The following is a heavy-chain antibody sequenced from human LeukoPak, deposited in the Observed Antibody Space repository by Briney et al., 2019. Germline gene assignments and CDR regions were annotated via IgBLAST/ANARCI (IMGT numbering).Heavy chain of an antibody. V-gene: IGHV1-2*02. CDR1: GYTFTGYY. D-gene: IGHD6-19*01. CDR3: ARLASVPG. CDR2: IHPNGGGT. J-gene: IGHJ1*01. Sequence: ASVKVSCKASGYTFTGYYLHWVRQAPGQGLEWMGWIHPNGGGTNYAQKFQGRVTMTRDTSISTAYMELSSLRSDDTAVYFCARLASVPGWGQGTLVTVSS.